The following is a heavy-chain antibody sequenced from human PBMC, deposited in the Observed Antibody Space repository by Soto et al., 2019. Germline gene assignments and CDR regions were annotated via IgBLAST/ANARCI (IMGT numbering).Heavy chain of an antibody. CDR3: GKERRGSGWSVCNF. D-gene: IGHD6-19*01. CDR2: ISGSGDSA. V-gene: IGHV3-23*01. J-gene: IGHJ4*02. Sequence: LRLSCTASGFPFSHYAMNWVRQGPGTRLGRVAGISGSGDSARYADSVRGRFTISRDNSRDTLYLQMNSLRVDDTAVYYCGKERRGSGWSVCNFWGQGALVTVSS. CDR1: GFPFSHYA.